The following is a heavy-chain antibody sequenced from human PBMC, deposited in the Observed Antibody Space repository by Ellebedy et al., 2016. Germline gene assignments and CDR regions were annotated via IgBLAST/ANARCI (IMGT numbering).Heavy chain of an antibody. D-gene: IGHD3-16*01. CDR1: GFIFSDYY. J-gene: IGHJ4*02. Sequence: GGSLRLXXAASGFIFSDYYMTWIRQDPGKGLEWVSYISSSGRNIYYADSVKGRFTISRDNAKNSLYLQMNSLRAEDTAVYYCARAPLWEFFDYWGQGTLVTVSS. CDR2: ISSSGRNI. CDR3: ARAPLWEFFDY. V-gene: IGHV3-11*01.